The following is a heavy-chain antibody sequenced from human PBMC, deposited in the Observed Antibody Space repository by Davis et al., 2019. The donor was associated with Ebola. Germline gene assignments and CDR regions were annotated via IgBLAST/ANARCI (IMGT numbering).Heavy chain of an antibody. D-gene: IGHD2-15*01. CDR2: ISSSSYT. CDR3: ARLGYCSDGSCYGLDY. V-gene: IGHV3-11*06. Sequence: GGSLRLSCAASGFTFSDYYMSWIRQAPGKGLEWVSYISSSSYTNYADSVKGRFTISRDNAKNSLYLQMNSLRAEDTAVYYCARLGYCSDGSCYGLDYWGQGTLVTVSS. CDR1: GFTFSDYY. J-gene: IGHJ4*02.